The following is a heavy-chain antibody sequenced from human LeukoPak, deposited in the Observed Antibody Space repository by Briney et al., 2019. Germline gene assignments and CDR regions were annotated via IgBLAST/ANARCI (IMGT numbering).Heavy chain of an antibody. CDR3: AKDAYGGATFFYYMDV. V-gene: IGHV3-9*01. CDR2: ISWNSGNI. Sequence: GGSLRLSCAGSGFTFDDYAMHWVRQTPGKGLEWVSGISWNSGNIAYADFVGGRFTISRDNAKNSLSLQMNSPSDEDTAVYYCAKDAYGGATFFYYMDVWGKGTTVTVSS. D-gene: IGHD2/OR15-2a*01. J-gene: IGHJ6*03. CDR1: GFTFDDYA.